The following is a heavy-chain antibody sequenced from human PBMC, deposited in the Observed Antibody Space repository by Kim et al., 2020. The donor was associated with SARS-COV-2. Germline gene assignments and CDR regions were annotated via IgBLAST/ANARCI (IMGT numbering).Heavy chain of an antibody. CDR1: GFTFSSYA. CDR3: AKDHDYDSSGYTYWYFDL. D-gene: IGHD3-22*01. J-gene: IGHJ2*01. V-gene: IGHV3-23*01. Sequence: GGSLRLSCAASGFTFSSYAMSWVRQAPGKGLEWVSAISGSGGSTYYADSVKGRFTISRDNSKNTLYLQMNSLRAEDTAVYYCAKDHDYDSSGYTYWYFDLWGRGTLVTVSS. CDR2: ISGSGGST.